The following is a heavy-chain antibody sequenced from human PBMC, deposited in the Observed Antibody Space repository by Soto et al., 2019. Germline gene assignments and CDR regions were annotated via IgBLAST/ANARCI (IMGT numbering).Heavy chain of an antibody. Sequence: QVQLQESGPGLVKPSETLSLTCAVSGASIRSYHWSWIRQPAGKGLEWIGRMQHTGNTNYNPSLKSRVTMSVDTSKTQISLTMPSVTAADTAVYFCAKDVSSRRWFDPWGQGILVIVSS. V-gene: IGHV4-4*07. D-gene: IGHD3-16*01. CDR1: GASIRSYH. J-gene: IGHJ5*02. CDR3: AKDVSSRRWFDP. CDR2: MQHTGNT.